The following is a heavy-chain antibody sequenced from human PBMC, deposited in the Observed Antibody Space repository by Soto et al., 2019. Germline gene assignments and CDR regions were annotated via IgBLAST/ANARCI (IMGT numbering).Heavy chain of an antibody. CDR1: GGSISSYY. Sequence: SETLSLTCTVSGGSISSYYWSWIRQPAGKGLEWIGRIYTSGSTNYNPSLRSRVTISLDTSKNQFSLNLNSVTAADTAVYFCARAPGTARRFDSWGQGTLVTVSS. J-gene: IGHJ4*02. D-gene: IGHD6-6*01. V-gene: IGHV4-4*07. CDR3: ARAPGTARRFDS. CDR2: IYTSGST.